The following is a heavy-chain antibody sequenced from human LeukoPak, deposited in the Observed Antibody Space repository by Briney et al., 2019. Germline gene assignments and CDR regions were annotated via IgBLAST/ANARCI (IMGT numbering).Heavy chain of an antibody. J-gene: IGHJ4*02. Sequence: GGSLRLSCAASGFTFSSYAMNWVRQAPGKGLEWVSGISGSGGSTYSADSVKGRFTISRDNSKKTVYLQMSSLRAEDTAVYYCAKDRGVVGATPSNFDYWGQGTLVTVSS. CDR3: AKDRGVVGATPSNFDY. CDR1: GFTFSSYA. V-gene: IGHV3-23*01. D-gene: IGHD1-26*01. CDR2: ISGSGGST.